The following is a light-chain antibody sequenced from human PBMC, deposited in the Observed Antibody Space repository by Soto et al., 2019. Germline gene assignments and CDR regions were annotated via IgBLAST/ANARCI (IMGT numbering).Light chain of an antibody. J-gene: IGKJ5*01. V-gene: IGKV2-30*02. Sequence: DVVITQSPLSVPVTLGQPASMSCRSHQSLVHSDGIAYFSWFQQRPGRAPRRLIYKVSNRDSGVPARFSGSGSGTDFALKISRVEAEDVGVYYCMQGTHWPITFGQGTRLEIK. CDR2: KVS. CDR1: QSLVHSDGIAY. CDR3: MQGTHWPIT.